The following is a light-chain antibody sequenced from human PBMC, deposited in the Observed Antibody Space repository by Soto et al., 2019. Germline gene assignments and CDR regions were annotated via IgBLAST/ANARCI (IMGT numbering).Light chain of an antibody. J-gene: IGKJ1*01. CDR2: AAS. CDR3: QQYSAYWT. Sequence: AIRMTQSPSSFSASTGDRVTITCRASQGISSYLAWYQQKPGKAPKLLIYAASTLQSGVPSRFSGSGSGTDFTLTISCLQSDDFATYYCQQYSAYWTFGQGTKVDIK. V-gene: IGKV1-8*01. CDR1: QGISSY.